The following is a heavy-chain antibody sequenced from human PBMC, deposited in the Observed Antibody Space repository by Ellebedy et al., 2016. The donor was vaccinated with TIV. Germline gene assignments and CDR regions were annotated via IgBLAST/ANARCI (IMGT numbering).Heavy chain of an antibody. CDR3: TRNSRITMVRGADWFDP. J-gene: IGHJ5*02. Sequence: ASVKVSCKASGGTFSSYAISWVRQAPGQGLEWMGRIIPILGIANYAQKFQGRVTITADKSTSTAYMELSSLRSEDTAVYYCTRNSRITMVRGADWFDPWGQGTLVTVSS. CDR1: GGTFSSYA. D-gene: IGHD3-10*01. CDR2: IIPILGIA. V-gene: IGHV1-69*04.